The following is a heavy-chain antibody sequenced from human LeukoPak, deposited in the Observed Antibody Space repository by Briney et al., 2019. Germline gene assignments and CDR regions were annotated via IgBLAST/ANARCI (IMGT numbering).Heavy chain of an antibody. Sequence: ASVKVSCKVSGYTLTELSMHWVRQAPGKGLEWMGGFDPEDGETIYAQKFQGRVTMTEDTSTDTAYMELSSLRSEDTAVYYCATVGCSGGSCYSGDYNWFDPWGQGTLVTVSS. CDR1: GYTLTELS. J-gene: IGHJ5*02. CDR2: FDPEDGET. D-gene: IGHD2-15*01. V-gene: IGHV1-24*01. CDR3: ATVGCSGGSCYSGDYNWFDP.